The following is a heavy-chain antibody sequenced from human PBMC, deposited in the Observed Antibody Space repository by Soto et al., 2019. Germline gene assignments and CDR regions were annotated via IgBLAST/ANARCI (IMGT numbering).Heavy chain of an antibody. CDR3: ARDRSLNFAVPPYGMDV. CDR1: GFMFSDHA. V-gene: IGHV3-48*03. Sequence: AGGSLRLSCVVSGFMFSDHAMNWVRQAPGKGPGWISRIDESGGTTSYADSVKGRFTISRDNTRDSLYLHMSNLRAEDTAIYYCARDRSLNFAVPPYGMDVWGPGTTVTVSS. CDR2: IDESGGTT. J-gene: IGHJ6*02. D-gene: IGHD3-3*01.